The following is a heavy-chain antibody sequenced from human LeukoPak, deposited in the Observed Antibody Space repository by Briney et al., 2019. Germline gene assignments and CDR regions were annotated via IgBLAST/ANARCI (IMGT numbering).Heavy chain of an antibody. V-gene: IGHV3-7*03. CDR2: IKQDGSEK. Sequence: GGSLRLSCAASGFTFSDLWMSWVRQAPGKGLKWVANIKQDGSEKYYVDSVKGRFTISRDNAQNSLYLQMNSLRAEDTAIYYCATSTAAAGTDWGQGTLVTVSS. D-gene: IGHD6-13*01. J-gene: IGHJ4*02. CDR1: GFTFSDLW. CDR3: ATSTAAAGTD.